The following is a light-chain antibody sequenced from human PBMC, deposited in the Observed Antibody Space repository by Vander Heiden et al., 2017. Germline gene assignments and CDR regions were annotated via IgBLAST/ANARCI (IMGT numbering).Light chain of an antibody. CDR1: QGLSKY. V-gene: IGKV1-9*01. CDR2: AAS. Sequence: DIHFTQSPSFLSASIGNRVTITCRASQGLSKYLAWYQQKPGKAPKLLIYAASTLQTGGPSRFSGSGSGTELTLTISSLQPEDFATYYCQQVNSYPLTFGQGTRMEMK. J-gene: IGKJ5*01. CDR3: QQVNSYPLT.